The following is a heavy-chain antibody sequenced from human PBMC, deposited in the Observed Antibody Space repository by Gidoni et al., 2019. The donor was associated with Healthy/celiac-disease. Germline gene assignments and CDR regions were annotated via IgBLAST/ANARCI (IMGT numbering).Heavy chain of an antibody. D-gene: IGHD6-19*01. CDR3: TTAPLIAVAGTPYGMDV. CDR2: IKSKTDGGTT. J-gene: IGHJ6*02. Sequence: EVQLVESGGGLVKPGESLRLSCAASGFTFSNAWMSWVRQAPGKGLEWVGRIKSKTDGGTTDYAAPVKGRFTISRDDSKNTLYLQMNSLKTEDTAVYYCTTAPLIAVAGTPYGMDVWGQGTTVTVSS. V-gene: IGHV3-15*01. CDR1: GFTFSNAW.